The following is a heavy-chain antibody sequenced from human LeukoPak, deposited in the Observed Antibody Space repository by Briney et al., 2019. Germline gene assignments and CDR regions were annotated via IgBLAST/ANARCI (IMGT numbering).Heavy chain of an antibody. J-gene: IGHJ4*02. V-gene: IGHV4-39*01. D-gene: IGHD1-26*01. CDR1: GGSISSSSYY. CDR3: AKSGGYGLIDY. CDR2: IYYSGST. Sequence: PSETLSLTCTVSGGSISSSSYYWGWIRQPPGKGLEWIGNIYYSGSTYYNPSLKSRVTISIDTSKNQFSLKLNSVTAADTAMYYCAKSGGYGLIDYWGQGTLVTVSS.